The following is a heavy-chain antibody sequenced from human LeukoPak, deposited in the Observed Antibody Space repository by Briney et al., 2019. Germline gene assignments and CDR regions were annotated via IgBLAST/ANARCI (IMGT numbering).Heavy chain of an antibody. Sequence: GGSLRLSCAASGFIFSSYGMSWVRQAPGKGLEWVSAISGSGGSTYYADSVKGRFTISRDNSKNTLYLQMNNLRAEDTAVYYCAKTRGSGPFDYWGQGTLVTVSS. CDR2: ISGSGGST. J-gene: IGHJ4*02. CDR1: GFIFSSYG. D-gene: IGHD3-10*01. V-gene: IGHV3-23*01. CDR3: AKTRGSGPFDY.